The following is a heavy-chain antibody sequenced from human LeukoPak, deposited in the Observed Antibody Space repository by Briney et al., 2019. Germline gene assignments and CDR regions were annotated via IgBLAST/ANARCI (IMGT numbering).Heavy chain of an antibody. D-gene: IGHD5-18*01. CDR3: ARGKDTVMGNRNYFDY. Sequence: GASVKVSCKASGYTFNSYYMHWVRQAPGQGLEWMGIINPSGGSTSHAQKFQSRVTMTRDTSTSTVYMELSSLRSEDTAVYYCARGKDTVMGNRNYFDYWGQGTLVTVSS. V-gene: IGHV1-46*02. J-gene: IGHJ4*02. CDR1: GYTFNSYY. CDR2: INPSGGST.